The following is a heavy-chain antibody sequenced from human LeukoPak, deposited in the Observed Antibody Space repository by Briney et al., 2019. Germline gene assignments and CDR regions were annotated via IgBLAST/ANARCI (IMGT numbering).Heavy chain of an antibody. CDR3: ARSTTTVNDY. V-gene: IGHV4-39*07. CDR2: IYYSGST. J-gene: IGHJ4*02. D-gene: IGHD4-17*01. CDR1: GGSISSSSYY. Sequence: SETLSLTCTVSGGSISSSSYYWGWIRQPPGKGLEWIGSIYYSGSTYHNPSLKSRVTISVDTSKNQFSLKLSSVTAADTAVYYCARSTTTVNDYWGQGTLVTVSS.